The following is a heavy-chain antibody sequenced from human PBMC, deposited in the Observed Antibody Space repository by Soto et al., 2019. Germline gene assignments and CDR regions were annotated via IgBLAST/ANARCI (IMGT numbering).Heavy chain of an antibody. J-gene: IGHJ4*02. CDR3: ARDNIVLMVSDY. CDR2: IKQDGSEK. Sequence: PGGSLRLSCAAPGFTFSSYWMSWVRQAPGKGLEWVANIKQDGSEKYYVDSVKGQFTISRDNAKNSLYLQMNSLRAEDTAVYYCARDNIVLMVSDYWGQGTLVTVSS. CDR1: GFTFSSYW. D-gene: IGHD2-8*01. V-gene: IGHV3-7*01.